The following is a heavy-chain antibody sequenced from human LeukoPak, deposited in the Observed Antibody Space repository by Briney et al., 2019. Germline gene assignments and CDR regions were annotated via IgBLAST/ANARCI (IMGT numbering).Heavy chain of an antibody. Sequence: GASVKVSCKASGYTFTSYDINWVRQATGQGLEWMGCMNPNSGNTGYAQRFQGRVTMARNTSISTAYMELNSLRSEDTAVYYCARVVPNWRVRRLGRYYYGMDVWGQGTAVTVSS. V-gene: IGHV1-8*01. CDR1: GYTFTSYD. J-gene: IGHJ6*02. CDR2: MNPNSGNT. D-gene: IGHD6-6*01. CDR3: ARVVPNWRVRRLGRYYYGMDV.